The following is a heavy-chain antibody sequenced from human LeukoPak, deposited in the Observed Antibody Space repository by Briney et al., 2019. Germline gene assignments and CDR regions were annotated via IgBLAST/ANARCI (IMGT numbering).Heavy chain of an antibody. CDR3: ARRRSSGWSAGEGYYFDY. Sequence: SETLSLTCTVSGGSISSSSYYWGWIRQPPGKGLEWIGSIYYSGSTYYNPSLKSRVTISVDTSKNQFSLKLSSVTAADTAVYYCARRRSSGWSAGEGYYFDYWGQGTLVTVSS. J-gene: IGHJ4*02. CDR1: GGSISSSSYY. CDR2: IYYSGST. D-gene: IGHD6-19*01. V-gene: IGHV4-39*01.